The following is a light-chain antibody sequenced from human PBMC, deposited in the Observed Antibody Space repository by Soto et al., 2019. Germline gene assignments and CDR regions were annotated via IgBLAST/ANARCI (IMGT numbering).Light chain of an antibody. V-gene: IGKV3-15*01. CDR3: QQYKNWPL. J-gene: IGKJ5*01. CDR2: GAS. CDR1: QSVRSH. Sequence: IVMTQSPATLSASPGEGVTLSCRASQSVRSHLAWYQQKPGQPPRLLIYGASTRATGIPARFSGSGFVTEFTLTISSLQSEDFAVYYCQQYKNWPLFGQGTRLEIK.